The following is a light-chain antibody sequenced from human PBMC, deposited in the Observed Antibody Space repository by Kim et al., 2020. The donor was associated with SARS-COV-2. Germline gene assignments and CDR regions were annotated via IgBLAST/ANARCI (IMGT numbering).Light chain of an antibody. V-gene: IGKV3-11*01. CDR2: DVS. CDR3: QQRSRWPLT. Sequence: EVVLTQSPDTLSLSPGERATLSCRASQSVSNYLVWYQQRPAQAPRLLIYDVSNRATGIPARFSGSGSGTDFTLTISSLEPEDLGVYYCQQRSRWPLTFGGGTKVDIK. CDR1: QSVSNY. J-gene: IGKJ4*01.